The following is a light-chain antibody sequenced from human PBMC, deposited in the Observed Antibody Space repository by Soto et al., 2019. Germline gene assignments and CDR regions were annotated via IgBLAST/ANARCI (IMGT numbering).Light chain of an antibody. V-gene: IGLV2-14*01. CDR3: SSYTSSSTRVV. CDR1: XXDVGGYNY. CDR2: DVS. Sequence: QSALTQPASVSGSPGQSITISCTGTXXDVGGYNYVSWYQQHPGKAPKLMIYDVSNRPSGVSNRFSGSKSGNTASLTISGLQAEDEADYYCSSYTSSSTRVVFGGGTKLTVL. J-gene: IGLJ2*01.